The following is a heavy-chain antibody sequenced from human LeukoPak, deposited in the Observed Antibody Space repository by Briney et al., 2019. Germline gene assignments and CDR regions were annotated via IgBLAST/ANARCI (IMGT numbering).Heavy chain of an antibody. Sequence: GASVKVSCKASGYTFTGYYMHWVRQAPGQGLEWMGWINPNSGGTNYAQKFQGRVTMTRDTSISTAYMELSRLRSDDTAVYYCARDLDAPSGNWFDPWGQGTLVTVSS. CDR2: INPNSGGT. V-gene: IGHV1-2*02. D-gene: IGHD2-2*01. CDR1: GYTFTGYY. J-gene: IGHJ5*02. CDR3: ARDLDAPSGNWFDP.